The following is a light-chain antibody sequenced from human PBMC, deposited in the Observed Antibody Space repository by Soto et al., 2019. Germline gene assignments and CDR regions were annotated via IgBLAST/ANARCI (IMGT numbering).Light chain of an antibody. Sequence: EIVMTQSTGTLSLSPGERATLSCRASQSVSRYLGWYQQKSGQAPRLLIYDASNRATGIPARFSGSGSGTDFTLTISSLEPEDFAVYYCQQRSKWPLTFGGGTKVET. CDR1: QSVSRY. CDR3: QQRSKWPLT. J-gene: IGKJ4*01. V-gene: IGKV3-11*01. CDR2: DAS.